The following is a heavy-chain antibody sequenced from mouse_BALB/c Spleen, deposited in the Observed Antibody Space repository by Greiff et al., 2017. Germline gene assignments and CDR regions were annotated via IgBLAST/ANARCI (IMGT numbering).Heavy chain of an antibody. CDR3: ARSRAYYYGSSYAMDY. CDR1: GYTFTDYN. CDR2: IYPYNGGT. Sequence: EVQLQQSGPELVKPGASVKISCKASGYTFTDYNMHWVKQSHGKSLEWIGYIYPYNGGTGYNQKFKSKATLTVDNSSSTAYMELRSLTSEDSAVYYCARSRAYYYGSSYAMDYWGQGTSVTVSS. V-gene: IGHV1S29*02. D-gene: IGHD1-1*01. J-gene: IGHJ4*01.